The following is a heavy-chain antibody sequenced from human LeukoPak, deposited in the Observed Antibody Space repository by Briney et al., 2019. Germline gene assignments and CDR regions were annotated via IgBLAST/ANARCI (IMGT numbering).Heavy chain of an antibody. CDR2: IDTNTGNP. Sequence: RASVKVSCKASGYTFTSYAMNWVRQAPGQGLEWMGWIDTNTGNPTYAQGFTGRFVFSLDTSVSTAYLQISSLKAEDTAVYYCARVDPRVREDYWGQGTLVTVSS. CDR1: GYTFTSYA. CDR3: ARVDPRVREDY. J-gene: IGHJ4*02. V-gene: IGHV7-4-1*02.